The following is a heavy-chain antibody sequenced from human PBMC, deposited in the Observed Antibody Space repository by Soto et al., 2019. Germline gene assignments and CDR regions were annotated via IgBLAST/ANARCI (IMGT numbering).Heavy chain of an antibody. CDR1: GYSISNSNW. CDR3: AKIVATGRGPWFDP. D-gene: IGHD6-13*01. Sequence: SETLSLTCAVSGYSISNSNWWGWIRQPPGKGLEWIGYISPSGSTYYNPSLQSRVTMSVDTAKNQFSLRLSSVTAMDTAVYYCAKIVATGRGPWFDPWGQGTLVTVSS. V-gene: IGHV4-28*01. CDR2: ISPSGST. J-gene: IGHJ5*02.